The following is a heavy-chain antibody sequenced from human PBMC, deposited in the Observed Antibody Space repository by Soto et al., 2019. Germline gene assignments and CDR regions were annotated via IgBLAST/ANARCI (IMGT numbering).Heavy chain of an antibody. Sequence: SETLSLTCTVSGGSITSSSHFWGWVRQPPGKGLEWIGTIYFTGTTYYTPSLKSRLTMSIDTSKNEFSLRLNSVTAADTAVYYCAGQTFTIAAASYGRSNWFDPWGPGTLVTVSS. J-gene: IGHJ5*02. CDR1: GGSITSSSHF. D-gene: IGHD6-25*01. CDR3: AGQTFTIAAASYGRSNWFDP. V-gene: IGHV4-39*01. CDR2: IYFTGTT.